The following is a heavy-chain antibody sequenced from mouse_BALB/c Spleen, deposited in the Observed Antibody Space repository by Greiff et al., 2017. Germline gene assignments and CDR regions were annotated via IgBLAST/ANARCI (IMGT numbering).Heavy chain of an antibody. Sequence: VQLKQSGPGLVKPSQSLSLTCTVTGYSITSDYAWNWIRQFPGNKLEWMGYISYSGSTSYNPSLKSRISITRDTSKNQFFLQLNSVTTEDTATYYCARSTDYWGQGTSVTVSS. CDR1: GYSITSDYA. J-gene: IGHJ4*01. CDR3: ARSTDY. V-gene: IGHV3-2*02. CDR2: ISYSGST.